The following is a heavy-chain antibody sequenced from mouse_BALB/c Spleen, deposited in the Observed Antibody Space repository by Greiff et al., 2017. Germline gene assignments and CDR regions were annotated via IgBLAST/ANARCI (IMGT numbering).Heavy chain of an antibody. Sequence: ESGPGLVKPSQSLSLTCSVTGYSITSGYYWNWIRQFPGNKLEWMGYISYDGSNNYNPSLKNRISITRDTSKNQFFLKLNSVTTEDTATYYCAREDSTMITSYYAMDYWGQGTSVTVSS. J-gene: IGHJ4*01. CDR2: ISYDGSN. D-gene: IGHD2-4*01. CDR3: AREDSTMITSYYAMDY. V-gene: IGHV3-6*02. CDR1: GYSITSGYY.